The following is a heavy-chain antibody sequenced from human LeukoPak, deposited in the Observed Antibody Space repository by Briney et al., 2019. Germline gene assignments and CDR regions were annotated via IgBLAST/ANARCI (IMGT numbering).Heavy chain of an antibody. V-gene: IGHV1-46*01. D-gene: IGHD2-15*01. CDR2: INPSGGST. Sequence: ASVKVSCKASGYTFTSYYMHWVRQAPGQGLEWMGIINPSGGSTSYAQKFQGRVTMTRDTSTSTSYMELSRLRSDDTAVYYCARESDPVVAATRCYYGMDVWGQGTTVTVSS. CDR3: ARESDPVVAATRCYYGMDV. J-gene: IGHJ6*02. CDR1: GYTFTSYY.